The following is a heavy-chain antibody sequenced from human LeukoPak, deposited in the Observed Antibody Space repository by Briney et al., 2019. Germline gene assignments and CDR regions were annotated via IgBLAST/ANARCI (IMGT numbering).Heavy chain of an antibody. CDR1: GYTFTGYY. D-gene: IGHD5-12*01. Sequence: ASVKVSCKASGYTFTGYYMHWVRQAPGQGFEWMGWINPNTGGTDYAQKFQDRISITTYTSIGTAYMELTRLTSDDTALYYCARDLATIDGIAWYYFENWGQGTLVTVS. CDR3: ARDLATIDGIAWYYFEN. CDR2: INPNTGGT. V-gene: IGHV1-2*02. J-gene: IGHJ4*02.